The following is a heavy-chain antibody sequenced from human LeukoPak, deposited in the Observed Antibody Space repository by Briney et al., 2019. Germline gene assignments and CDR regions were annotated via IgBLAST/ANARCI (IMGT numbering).Heavy chain of an antibody. CDR2: IYDSGTT. CDR1: GGSISSYF. V-gene: IGHV4-4*07. Sequence: PSETLSLTCTVSGGSISSYFWSWMRQPAGKGLEWIGRIYDSGTTTYNPSLRSRVTVSVDTSKNQLYLNLRYVTAADTAVYYCARKDGDYWGQGTLVTVSS. J-gene: IGHJ4*02. CDR3: ARKDGDY.